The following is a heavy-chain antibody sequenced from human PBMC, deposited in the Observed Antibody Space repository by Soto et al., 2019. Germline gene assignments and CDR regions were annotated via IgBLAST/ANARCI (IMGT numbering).Heavy chain of an antibody. CDR2: ISYDGTNK. V-gene: IGHV3-30*18. J-gene: IGHJ6*02. CDR1: GFTFSDYG. CDR3: AKDLGATNYYYGMDV. Sequence: QVQLVESGGGVVQPGTSLRLSCAASGFTFSDYGMHWVRQAPGKGLEWVAVISYDGTNKYYADSVKGRFTISRDNSKDTLYLQMNSLRAEDTAVFYCAKDLGATNYYYGMDVWGQGTTVTVSS. D-gene: IGHD1-26*01.